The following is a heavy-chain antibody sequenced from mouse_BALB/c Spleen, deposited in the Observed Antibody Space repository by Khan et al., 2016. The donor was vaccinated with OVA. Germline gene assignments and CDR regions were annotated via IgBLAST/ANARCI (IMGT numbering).Heavy chain of an antibody. Sequence: VQLQQSGTVLARPGASVKMSCKGSGYTFTNYWMHWVKQRPGQGLEWIGVIYPGNSDTNYNQKFKGKAKLTAVTSTSTAYMELNSLTNEDSAVYYCTRNGFGNYESWDYWGQGTTLTVPS. CDR2: IYPGNSDT. CDR3: TRNGFGNYESWDY. J-gene: IGHJ2*01. V-gene: IGHV1-5*01. CDR1: GYTFTNYW. D-gene: IGHD2-1*01.